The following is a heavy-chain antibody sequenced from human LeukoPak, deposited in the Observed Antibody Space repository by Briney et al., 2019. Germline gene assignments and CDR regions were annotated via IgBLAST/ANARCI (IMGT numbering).Heavy chain of an antibody. CDR2: INHSGST. CDR1: GGSFSGYY. Sequence: SETLSLTSAVYGGSFSGYYWSWIRHPPEKGLEWIGEINHSGSTNYNPSLKSRVTISVDTSKNQFSLTLRSVTAADTAVYYCARENRPLLLAARHKLWFDPWGQGTLVTVSS. J-gene: IGHJ5*02. D-gene: IGHD6-6*01. V-gene: IGHV4-34*01. CDR3: ARENRPLLLAARHKLWFDP.